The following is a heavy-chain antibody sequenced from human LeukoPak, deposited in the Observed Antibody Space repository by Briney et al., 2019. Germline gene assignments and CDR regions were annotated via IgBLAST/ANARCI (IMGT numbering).Heavy chain of an antibody. CDR1: GGTFSSYA. D-gene: IGHD3-22*01. V-gene: IGHV1-69*04. J-gene: IGHJ4*02. CDR2: IIPIFGIA. Sequence: SVEVSCKASGGTFSSYAISWVRQAPGQGLEWMGRIIPIFGIANYAQKFQGRVTITADKSTSTAYMELSSLRSEDTAVYYCARMTTVTTRGYYDSSGYFIWGQGTLVTVSS. CDR3: ARMTTVTTRGYYDSSGYFI.